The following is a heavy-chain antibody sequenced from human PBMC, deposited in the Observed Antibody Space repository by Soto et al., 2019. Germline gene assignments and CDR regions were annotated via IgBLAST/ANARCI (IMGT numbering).Heavy chain of an antibody. D-gene: IGHD3-22*01. CDR1: GDSVTISDYD. CDR2: IHYSGST. Sequence: QLQLQESGPGLVKPSETLSLTCTVSGDSVTISDYDWGWIRQPPGKGLEWIGSIHYSGSTYYNPSLKSRVTISGGASKKQFSLKLTSVTAADAAVYYCAAHDSGGYYAEYWGQGTLVTVSA. CDR3: AAHDSGGYYAEY. J-gene: IGHJ4*02. V-gene: IGHV4-39*01.